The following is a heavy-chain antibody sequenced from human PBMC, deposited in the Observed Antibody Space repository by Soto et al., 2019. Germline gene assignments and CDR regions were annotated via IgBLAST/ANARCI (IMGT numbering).Heavy chain of an antibody. J-gene: IGHJ1*01. V-gene: IGHV1-69*02. CDR1: GGTFSSYT. Sequence: QVQLVQSGAEVKKPGSSVTVSGKASGGTFSSYTISWVRQAPGQGLEWMGRIIPILGIANYAQKFQGRVTMTADKSTGTAYMELTSLRSEDTAVYYCARVKGQREHQDWGQGTLLTVSS. CDR3: ARVKGQREHQD. D-gene: IGHD1-26*01. CDR2: IIPILGIA.